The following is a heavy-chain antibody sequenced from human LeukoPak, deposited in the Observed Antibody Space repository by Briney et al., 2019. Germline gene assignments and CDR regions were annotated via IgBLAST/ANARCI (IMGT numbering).Heavy chain of an antibody. CDR3: TRDYGARDD. CDR1: GFTLKNAW. D-gene: IGHD4-17*01. CDR2: ISSSGSYI. V-gene: IGHV3-21*01. J-gene: IGHJ4*02. Sequence: GGSLRLSCVASGFTLKNAWMSWVRQAPGKGLEWVSSISSSGSYIHYADSVKGRFTVSRDNDNDTLYLHMTGLSAEDSATYYCTRDYGARDDWGQGTLVTVSS.